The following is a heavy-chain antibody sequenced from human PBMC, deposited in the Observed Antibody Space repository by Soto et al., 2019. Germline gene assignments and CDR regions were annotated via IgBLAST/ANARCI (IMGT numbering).Heavy chain of an antibody. Sequence: ASVKVSCKASGYTFTSYGISWVRQAPGQGLEWMGWISAYNGNTNYAQKLQGRVTMTTDTSTSTAYVELRSLRSDDTAVYYCARDQVLRYFDWLLDEFVPWGQGTLVTVS. D-gene: IGHD3-9*01. V-gene: IGHV1-18*01. CDR3: ARDQVLRYFDWLLDEFVP. CDR1: GYTFTSYG. CDR2: ISAYNGNT. J-gene: IGHJ5*02.